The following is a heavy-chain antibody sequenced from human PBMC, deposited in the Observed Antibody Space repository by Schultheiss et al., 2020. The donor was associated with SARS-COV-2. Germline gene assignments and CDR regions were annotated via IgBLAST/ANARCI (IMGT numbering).Heavy chain of an antibody. V-gene: IGHV4-34*01. Sequence: SETLSLTCAVYGGSFSGYYWSWIRQPPGKGLEWIGEINHSGTTNYNPSLKSRVTISVDTSKNQFSLRLRSVSAADTAAYYCARQDHGDHGRPNWFDPWGQGTLVTVSS. CDR1: GGSFSGYY. D-gene: IGHD4-17*01. J-gene: IGHJ5*02. CDR2: INHSGTT. CDR3: ARQDHGDHGRPNWFDP.